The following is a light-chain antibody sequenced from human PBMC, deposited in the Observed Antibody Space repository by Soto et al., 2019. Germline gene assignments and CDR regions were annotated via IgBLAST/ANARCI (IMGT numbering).Light chain of an antibody. V-gene: IGKV1-39*01. CDR3: QQSYSTTIT. CDR2: AAS. J-gene: IGKJ5*01. Sequence: DIQMTQSPSSLSASVGDRVTITCRASQSISSYLNWYQQKPGKDPKILIYAASSLQSGVPSRFSGSGSGTDFTLTISSLQTEDFATYECQQSYSTTITVGQGTRLEI. CDR1: QSISSY.